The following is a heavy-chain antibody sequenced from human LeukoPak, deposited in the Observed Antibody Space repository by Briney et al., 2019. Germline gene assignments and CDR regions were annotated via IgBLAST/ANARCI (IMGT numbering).Heavy chain of an antibody. CDR2: IIPIFGTA. V-gene: IGHV1-69*01. Sequence: SVKVSCKASGGTFSSYAISWVRQAPGQGLEWMGGIIPIFGTANYAQKFQGRVTITADESTSTAYMELSSLRSEGTAVYYCASQDDSSGYYFHYWGQGTLVTVSS. CDR3: ASQDDSSGYYFHY. CDR1: GGTFSSYA. J-gene: IGHJ4*02. D-gene: IGHD3-22*01.